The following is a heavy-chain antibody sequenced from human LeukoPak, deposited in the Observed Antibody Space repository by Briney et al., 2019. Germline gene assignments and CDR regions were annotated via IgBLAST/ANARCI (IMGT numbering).Heavy chain of an antibody. CDR2: IWHDGSYK. J-gene: IGHJ4*02. CDR3: ARVKLSHGYSYGYNPYYFDY. Sequence: PGRSLRLSCAASGFTFSSYGMHWVRQAPGKGLEWVAIIWHDGSYKYYADSVKGRFTISRDNSKNTLYPQMNSLRAEDTAVYYCARVKLSHGYSYGYNPYYFDYWGQGTLVTVSS. V-gene: IGHV3-33*01. D-gene: IGHD5-18*01. CDR1: GFTFSSYG.